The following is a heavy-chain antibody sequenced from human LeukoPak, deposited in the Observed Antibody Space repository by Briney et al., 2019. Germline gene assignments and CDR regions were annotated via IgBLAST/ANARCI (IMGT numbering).Heavy chain of an antibody. CDR3: ARVIRELLLPKYYFDY. Sequence: GASVKVSCKASGYTFTSYAMHWVRQAPGQRLEWMGWINAGNGNTKYSQKFQGRVTITRDTSASTAYMELSSLRSEDTAVYYCARVIRELLLPKYYFDYWGQGTLVTVSS. CDR2: INAGNGNT. J-gene: IGHJ4*02. CDR1: GYTFTSYA. D-gene: IGHD1-26*01. V-gene: IGHV1-3*01.